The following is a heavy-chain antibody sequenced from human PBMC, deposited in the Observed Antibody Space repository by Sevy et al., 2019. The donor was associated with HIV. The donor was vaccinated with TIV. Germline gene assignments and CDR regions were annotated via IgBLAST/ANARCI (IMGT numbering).Heavy chain of an antibody. CDR2: VYYTGTT. V-gene: IGHV4-39*01. Sequence: SETLSLTCAVSRDSISSNNYYWGWIRQSPGKGLEWIGIVYYTGTTYYNPSLKSRVTISVDTSKSQFSLRLSSVTAADTAVYFCAGSYYNFWNGYYNPFDSWGQGTLVTVSS. D-gene: IGHD3-3*01. CDR1: RDSISSNNYY. J-gene: IGHJ4*02. CDR3: AGSYYNFWNGYYNPFDS.